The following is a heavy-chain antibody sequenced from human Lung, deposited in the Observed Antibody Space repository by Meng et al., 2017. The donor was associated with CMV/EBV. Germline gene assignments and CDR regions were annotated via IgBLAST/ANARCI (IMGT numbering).Heavy chain of an antibody. J-gene: IGHJ4*02. Sequence: SCVVSGFTLNNNAMTWVRQAPGKGLEWVSTIVGSGRTTYYADSVKGRFTISRDSSKNTLYLEMNSLRAEDTAVYYCATSSLRGRITIFGVVFPQDSXGQGXLVTVSS. D-gene: IGHD3-3*01. CDR3: ATSSLRGRITIFGVVFPQDS. V-gene: IGHV3-23*01. CDR1: GFTLNNNA. CDR2: IVGSGRTT.